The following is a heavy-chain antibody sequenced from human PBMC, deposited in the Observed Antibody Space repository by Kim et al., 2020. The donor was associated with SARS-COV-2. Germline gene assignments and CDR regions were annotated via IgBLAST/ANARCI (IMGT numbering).Heavy chain of an antibody. D-gene: IGHD6-19*01. Sequence: NYTPTLKRRVTISVDTTKNHYSLKLRSVTAADTAVYSCARDGVAVAGFDYWGQGTLVTVAS. CDR3: ARDGVAVAGFDY. J-gene: IGHJ4*02. V-gene: IGHV4-59*01.